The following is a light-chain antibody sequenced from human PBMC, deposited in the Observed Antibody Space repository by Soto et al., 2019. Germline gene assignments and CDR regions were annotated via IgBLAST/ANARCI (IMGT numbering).Light chain of an antibody. V-gene: IGKV1-27*01. CDR3: QNYNSAPYT. Sequence: DIRMTQSPSSLSASVGDRVTITCRASQGIRNSLAWYQQKPGKVPKLLISAAFTLQSGAPSRFSGSGSGTDFTLTISSLQPEDVATYYCQNYNSAPYTFGPGTKVDIK. CDR1: QGIRNS. J-gene: IGKJ3*01. CDR2: AAF.